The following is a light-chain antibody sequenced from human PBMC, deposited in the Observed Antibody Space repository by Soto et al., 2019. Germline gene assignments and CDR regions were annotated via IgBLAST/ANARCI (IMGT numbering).Light chain of an antibody. Sequence: EIVLTQSPGTLSLSPGERATLSCRASQTVSSNYLAWYQQKPGQAPRLLISGASSRATGIPDRFSGSGSGTDFSLTISRLESEDFAVYFCQQSGTSPWTFGQGTKVEIK. J-gene: IGKJ1*01. CDR1: QTVSSNY. CDR2: GAS. V-gene: IGKV3-20*01. CDR3: QQSGTSPWT.